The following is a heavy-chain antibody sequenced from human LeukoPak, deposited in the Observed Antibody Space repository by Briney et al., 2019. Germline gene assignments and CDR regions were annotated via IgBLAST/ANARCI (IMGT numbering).Heavy chain of an antibody. D-gene: IGHD7-27*01. CDR2: IYHSGST. Sequence: SETLSLTCAVSGYSISSGYYWGWIRRPPGKGLEWIGSIYHSGSTYYNPSLKSRVTISVDTSKNQFSLKLSSVTAADTAVYYCARLRNWGPGSLFDYWGQGTLVTVSS. J-gene: IGHJ4*02. CDR1: GYSISSGYY. CDR3: ARLRNWGPGSLFDY. V-gene: IGHV4-38-2*01.